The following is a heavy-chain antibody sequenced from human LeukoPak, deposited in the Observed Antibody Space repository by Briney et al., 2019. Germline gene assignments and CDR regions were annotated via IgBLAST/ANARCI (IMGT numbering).Heavy chain of an antibody. Sequence: GGSLRLSCAASGFTFSDYSMNWVRQAPGKGLEWVSYIDGSGDTIYYADSVKGRFAISRDNAKNSLDLQMNSLRDEDTAVYYCSRRFDCWGQGTLVTVSS. V-gene: IGHV3-48*02. CDR1: GFTFSDYS. CDR3: SRRFDC. CDR2: IDGSGDTI. J-gene: IGHJ4*02.